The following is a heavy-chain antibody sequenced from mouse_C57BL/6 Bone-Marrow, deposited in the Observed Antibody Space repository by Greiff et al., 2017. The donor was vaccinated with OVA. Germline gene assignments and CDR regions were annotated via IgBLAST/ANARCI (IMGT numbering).Heavy chain of an antibody. CDR2: ISSGGDYI. CDR3: TRGVTVVATRYFDV. CDR1: GFTFSSYA. D-gene: IGHD1-1*01. J-gene: IGHJ1*03. V-gene: IGHV5-9-1*02. Sequence: EVQVVESGEGLVKPGGSLKLSCAASGFTFSSYAMSWVRQTPEKRLEWVAYISSGGDYIYYADTVKGRFTISRDNARNTLYLQMSSLKSEDTAMYYCTRGVTVVATRYFDVWGTGTTVTVSS.